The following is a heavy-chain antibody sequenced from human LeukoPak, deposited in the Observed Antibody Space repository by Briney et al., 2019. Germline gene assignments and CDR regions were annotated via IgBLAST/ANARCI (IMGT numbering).Heavy chain of an antibody. V-gene: IGHV4-39*07. Sequence: PSETLSLTCTVSGGSISSGSYYWGWIRQPPGKGLEWIGSIYYSGSTYYNPSLKSRVTISVDTSKNQFSLKLSSVTAADTAVYYCARVGCSSTSCHPNYYYYYYMDVWGKGTTVTVSS. CDR3: ARVGCSSTSCHPNYYYYYYMDV. D-gene: IGHD2-2*01. J-gene: IGHJ6*03. CDR1: GGSISSGSYY. CDR2: IYYSGST.